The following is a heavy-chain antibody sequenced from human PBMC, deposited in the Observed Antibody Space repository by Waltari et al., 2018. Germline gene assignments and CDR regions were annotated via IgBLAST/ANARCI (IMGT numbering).Heavy chain of an antibody. J-gene: IGHJ6*03. CDR2: ISYDGSNK. Sequence: QVQLVESGGGVVQPGRSLRLSCAASGFTFSSYVMHWVRQAPGKGLEWVAVISYDGSNKYYADSVKGRFTISRDNSKNTLYLQMNSLRAEDTAVYYCARDWSYFRYYYYYMDVWGKGTTVTVSS. CDR1: GFTFSSYV. CDR3: ARDWSYFRYYYYYMDV. D-gene: IGHD1-26*01. V-gene: IGHV3-30-3*01.